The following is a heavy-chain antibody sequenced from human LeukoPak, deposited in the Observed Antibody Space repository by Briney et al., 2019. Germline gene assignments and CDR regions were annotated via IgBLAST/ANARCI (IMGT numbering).Heavy chain of an antibody. V-gene: IGHV4-4*02. J-gene: IGHJ4*02. CDR2: VDDSGYT. Sequence: KPSETLSLSCAVSGGSISSTNWWAWVRQPPGRGLEWFGVVDDSGYTNYNPSLKSRVTISVDKSKTHFSLKLRSVTAADTAIYYCARDVWVRGVIISDYWGQGTLVTVSS. D-gene: IGHD3-10*01. CDR3: ARDVWVRGVIISDY. CDR1: GGSISSTNW.